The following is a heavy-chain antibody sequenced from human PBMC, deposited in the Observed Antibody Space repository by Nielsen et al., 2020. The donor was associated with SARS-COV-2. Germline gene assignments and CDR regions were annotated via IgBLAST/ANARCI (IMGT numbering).Heavy chain of an antibody. V-gene: IGHV4-39*07. CDR3: LYSSSWYNYMDV. CDR1: GGSISSSSYY. CDR2: IYYSGST. D-gene: IGHD6-13*01. J-gene: IGHJ6*03. Sequence: GSLRLSCTVSGGSISSSSYYWGWIRQPPGKGLEWIGSIYYSGSTYYNPSLKSRVTISVDTSKNQFSLKLSSVTAADTAVYYCLYSSSWYNYMDVWGKGTTVTVSS.